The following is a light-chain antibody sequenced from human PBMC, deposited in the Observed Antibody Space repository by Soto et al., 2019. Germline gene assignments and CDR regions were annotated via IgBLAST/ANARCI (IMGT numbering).Light chain of an antibody. CDR3: QQTYSVPWT. J-gene: IGKJ1*01. CDR1: QSIFTY. Sequence: DIQMTQSPSSLSASVGDSVTISCRASQSIFTYLHWYQQKPGTAPRLLISRASSVQSGVPPRFSGSGSGRDFPLSISSLRPEDIGTYFCQQTYSVPWTFGPGTRVEI. V-gene: IGKV1-39*01. CDR2: RAS.